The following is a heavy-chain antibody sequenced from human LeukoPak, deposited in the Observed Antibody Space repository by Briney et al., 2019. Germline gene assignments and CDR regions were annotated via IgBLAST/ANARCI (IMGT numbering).Heavy chain of an antibody. Sequence: SETLSLTCAVSGGSISYYYWSWIRQPPGKGLEWIGYIYYTGSTNYNPSLESRVAMSVDTSRNHFSLNLRSVTAADTAVYFCARVGVAGPYYFDYWGQGTLVTVSS. CDR2: IYYTGST. V-gene: IGHV4-59*01. D-gene: IGHD6-19*01. J-gene: IGHJ4*02. CDR3: ARVGVAGPYYFDY. CDR1: GGSISYYY.